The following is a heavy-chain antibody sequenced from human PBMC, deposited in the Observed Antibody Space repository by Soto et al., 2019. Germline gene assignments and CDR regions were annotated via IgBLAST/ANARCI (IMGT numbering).Heavy chain of an antibody. J-gene: IGHJ6*02. D-gene: IGHD2-21*02. CDR1: VGSFSGFY. Sequence: QVQIQQWGAGLLKPSETLSLTCAFSVGSFSGFYWTWIRQPPGEGLEWIGEINHSGTINFNPSLRSRLTITLDSSKKHFSLKLTSLPAADAAVYYCARADRTLVTSYGLDVWGQGTTVTVSS. V-gene: IGHV4-34*02. CDR3: ARADRTLVTSYGLDV. CDR2: INHSGTI.